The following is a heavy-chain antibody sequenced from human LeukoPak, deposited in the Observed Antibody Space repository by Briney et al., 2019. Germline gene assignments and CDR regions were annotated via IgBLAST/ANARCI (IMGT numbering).Heavy chain of an antibody. CDR2: IYYSGNT. Sequence: SETLSLTCTVSGGSISSSSYYWGWIRQPPGKGLEWIGNIYYSGNTFYNPSLKSRVTIFVDTSKSHFSLKLTSVTAADTAVYYCARPNSSGWSYDCNYFDYWGQGTLVTVSS. CDR3: ARPNSSGWSYDCNYFDY. CDR1: GGSISSSSYY. V-gene: IGHV4-39*02. J-gene: IGHJ4*02. D-gene: IGHD6-19*01.